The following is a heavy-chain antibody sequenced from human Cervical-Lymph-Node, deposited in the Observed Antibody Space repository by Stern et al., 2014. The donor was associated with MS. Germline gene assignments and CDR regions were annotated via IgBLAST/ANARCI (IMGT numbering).Heavy chain of an antibody. J-gene: IGHJ4*02. Sequence: QITLKESGPTLVKPTQTLTLTCTFSGFSLSTSGVGVGWIRQPPGKALEWLALISLDDDKRYSPSLKSRLTITKDTSKNQVVLTMTNMDPVDTATYYCAVRLTLYSSSWYSMHYFDYWGQGTLVTVSS. CDR2: ISLDDDK. CDR3: AVRLTLYSSSWYSMHYFDY. CDR1: GFSLSTSGVG. V-gene: IGHV2-5*02. D-gene: IGHD6-13*01.